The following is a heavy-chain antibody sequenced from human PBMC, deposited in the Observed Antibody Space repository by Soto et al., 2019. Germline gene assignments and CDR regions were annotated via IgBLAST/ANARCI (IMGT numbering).Heavy chain of an antibody. Sequence: HSETLSLTCAVSGVSISSDYLWTWVRQTPGKGLEWIGEIYHSGTTNYNPSLMSRVTIAVDKAKSQFSLRLDSVTAADTAVYYCARSDCYGVCRGKWLDPWGQGLLVTVSS. CDR3: ARSDCYGVCRGKWLDP. CDR2: IYHSGTT. D-gene: IGHD2-21*02. CDR1: GVSISSDYL. J-gene: IGHJ5*02. V-gene: IGHV4-4*02.